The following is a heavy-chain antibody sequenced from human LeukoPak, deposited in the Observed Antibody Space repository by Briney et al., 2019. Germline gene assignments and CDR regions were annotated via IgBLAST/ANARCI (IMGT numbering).Heavy chain of an antibody. CDR1: GYTFTSYG. CDR2: ISAYNGNT. Sequence: ASVKVSCKASGYTFTSYGISWVRQAPGRGLEWMGWISAYNGNTNYAQKLQGRVTMTTDTSTSTAYMELRSLRSDDTAVYYCARDRPYSSGWYEANFDYWGQGTLVTVSS. CDR3: ARDRPYSSGWYEANFDY. J-gene: IGHJ4*02. V-gene: IGHV1-18*01. D-gene: IGHD6-19*01.